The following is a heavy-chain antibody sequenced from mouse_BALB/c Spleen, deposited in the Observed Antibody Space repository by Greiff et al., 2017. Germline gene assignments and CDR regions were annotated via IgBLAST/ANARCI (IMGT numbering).Heavy chain of an antibody. CDR2: INPSNGGT. CDR3: TNGYYYAMDY. CDR1: GYTFTSYY. Sequence: QVQLQQSGAELVKPGASVKLSCKASGYTFTSYYMYWVKQRPGQGLEWIGEINPSNGGTNFNEKFKSKATLTVDKSSSTAYMQLSSLTSEDSAVYYCTNGYYYAMDYWGQGTSVTVSS. V-gene: IGHV1S81*02. J-gene: IGHJ4*01.